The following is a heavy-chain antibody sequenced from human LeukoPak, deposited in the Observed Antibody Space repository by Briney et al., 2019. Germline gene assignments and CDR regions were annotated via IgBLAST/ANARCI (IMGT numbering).Heavy chain of an antibody. V-gene: IGHV3-21*01. CDR1: GFTFSSYS. J-gene: IGHJ4*02. D-gene: IGHD3-3*01. CDR3: ARDPGDYDFWSGYYGGFFDY. CDR2: ISSSSSYI. Sequence: GGSLRLSCAASGFTFSSYSMNWVRQAPGKGLEWVSSISSSSSYIYYADSVKGRFTIPRDNAKNSLYLQMNSLRAEDTAVYYCARDPGDYDFWSGYYGGFFDYWGQGTLVTVSS.